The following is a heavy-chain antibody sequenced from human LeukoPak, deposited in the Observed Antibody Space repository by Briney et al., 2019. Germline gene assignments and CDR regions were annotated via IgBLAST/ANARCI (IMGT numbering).Heavy chain of an antibody. D-gene: IGHD6-13*01. J-gene: IGHJ5*02. V-gene: IGHV3-48*04. CDR3: ASRSSTWYDMGNWFDP. CDR1: GFTFSSYS. CDR2: ISSSSSTI. Sequence: GESLRLSCAASGFTFSSYSMNWVRQAPGKGLEWVSYISSSSSTIYYADSVKGRFTISRDNAKNSLYLQMNSLRAEDTAVYYCASRSSTWYDMGNWFDPWGQGTLVIVSS.